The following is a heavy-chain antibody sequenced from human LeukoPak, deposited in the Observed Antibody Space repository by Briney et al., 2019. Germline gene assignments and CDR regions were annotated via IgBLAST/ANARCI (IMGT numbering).Heavy chain of an antibody. CDR2: ISGSGGST. J-gene: IGHJ4*02. CDR3: AKGYYDYVWGSYYFDY. CDR1: GFTCSSYA. Sequence: PGGSLRLSCAASGFTCSSYAMSWVRQAPGKGLEWVSAISGSGGSTYYADSVKGRFTISRDNSRDRLYLQMNSLRAEDTAVYYCAKGYYDYVWGSYYFDYWGQGTLVTVSS. D-gene: IGHD3-16*01. V-gene: IGHV3-23*01.